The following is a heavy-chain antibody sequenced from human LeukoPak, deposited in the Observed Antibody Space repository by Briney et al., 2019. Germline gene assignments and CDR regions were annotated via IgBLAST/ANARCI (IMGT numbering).Heavy chain of an antibody. CDR3: ARGLSKGVDY. D-gene: IGHD2/OR15-2a*01. CDR2: INHSGST. V-gene: IGHV4-34*01. Sequence: SDTLSLTCAVYGGSFSGYYWSWIRQPPGKGLEWIGEINHSGSTNYNPSLKSRVTISVDTSKNQFSLKLSSVTAADTAVYYCARGLSKGVDYWGQGTLVTVSS. J-gene: IGHJ4*02. CDR1: GGSFSGYY.